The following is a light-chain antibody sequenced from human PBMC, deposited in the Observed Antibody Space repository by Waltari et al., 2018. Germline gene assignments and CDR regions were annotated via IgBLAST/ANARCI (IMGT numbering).Light chain of an antibody. CDR3: QSYDDNSPDWV. J-gene: IGLJ3*02. CDR1: SGNIAGNY. Sequence: NLKLTQPRSVSESPGKTVIISCTGSSGNIAGNYVQWYRQRPGSAPTPVIYASNQRPSGVPNRFSGSIDSASNPASLTISGLKTEDEADYYCQSYDDNSPDWVFGGGTKLTVL. V-gene: IGLV6-57*02. CDR2: ASN.